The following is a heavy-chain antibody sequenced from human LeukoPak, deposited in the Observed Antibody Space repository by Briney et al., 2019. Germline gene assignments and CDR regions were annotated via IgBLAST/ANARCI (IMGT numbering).Heavy chain of an antibody. J-gene: IGHJ6*04. Sequence: TTSETLSLTCAVYGGSFRDYYWNWIRQPPGKGLEWIGEINHSGTTNYNPSLKSRVTISVDTSKNQFSLRLSSVTAADTAVYYCARGLRLPSRCTPAVPHVWGKGTTVTVSA. V-gene: IGHV4-34*01. D-gene: IGHD2-2*01. CDR2: INHSGTT. CDR3: ARGLRLPSRCTPAVPHV. CDR1: GGSFRDYY.